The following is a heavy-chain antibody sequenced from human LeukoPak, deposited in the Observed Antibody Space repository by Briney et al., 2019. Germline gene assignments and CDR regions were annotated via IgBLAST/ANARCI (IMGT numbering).Heavy chain of an antibody. CDR2: ISSSSSYI. CDR3: ASFDFWSGPDY. V-gene: IGHV3-21*01. J-gene: IGHJ4*02. CDR1: GFAFSSYS. Sequence: GGSLRVSCAASGFAFSSYSMNWVRQAPGKRLKWVSSISSSSSYIYYADSVKGRFTISRDNAKNSLYLQMNSLRAEDTAVYYCASFDFWSGPDYWGQGTLVTVSS. D-gene: IGHD3-3*01.